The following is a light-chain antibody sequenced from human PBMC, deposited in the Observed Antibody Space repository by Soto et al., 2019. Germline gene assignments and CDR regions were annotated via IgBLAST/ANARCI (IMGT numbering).Light chain of an antibody. CDR1: QSVGSSY. CDR2: GAS. CDR3: QQYGETPWT. V-gene: IGKV3-20*01. Sequence: EIVLTQSPGTLSLSPGERATLSCRASQSVGSSYLAWYQQKPGQAPRLLIYGASSRATAIPDRFSGSGSGTDFTLTISRLEPEDFEVHYCQQYGETPWTLGQGTKVDIK. J-gene: IGKJ1*01.